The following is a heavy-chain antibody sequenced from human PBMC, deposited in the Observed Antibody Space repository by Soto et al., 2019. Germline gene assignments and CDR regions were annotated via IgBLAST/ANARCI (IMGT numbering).Heavy chain of an antibody. Sequence: RGSLRLSCAASGFTFSSYAMSWVRQAPGKGLEWVSAISGSGGSTYYADSVKGRFTISRDNSKNTLYLQMNSLRAEDTAVYYCAKGKLRFLEWLLFYFDYWGQGTLVTVSS. V-gene: IGHV3-23*01. J-gene: IGHJ4*02. CDR2: ISGSGGST. CDR1: GFTFSSYA. D-gene: IGHD3-3*01. CDR3: AKGKLRFLEWLLFYFDY.